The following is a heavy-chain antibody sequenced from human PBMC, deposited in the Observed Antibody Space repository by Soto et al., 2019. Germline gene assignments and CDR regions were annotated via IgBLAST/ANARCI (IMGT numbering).Heavy chain of an antibody. V-gene: IGHV1-18*01. CDR2: ISAYNGNT. Sequence: QVQLVQSGAEVKKPGASVKVSCKASGYTFTSYGISWVRQAPGQGLEWMGWISAYNGNTDYAQKLQGRVSMTTDTSTSIGYTELTSLRSDDKAVYYSARERPLDGSGKVYVMDVWCQGTTVNGSS. D-gene: IGHD3-10*01. J-gene: IGHJ6*02. CDR1: GYTFTSYG. CDR3: ARERPLDGSGKVYVMDV.